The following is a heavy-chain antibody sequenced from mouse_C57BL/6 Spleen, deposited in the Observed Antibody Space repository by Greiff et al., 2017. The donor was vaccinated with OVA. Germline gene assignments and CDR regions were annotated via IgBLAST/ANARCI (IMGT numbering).Heavy chain of an antibody. D-gene: IGHD1-1*01. CDR3: ASPLYGGMDY. CDR2: IYPGDGDT. CDR1: GYAFSSSW. J-gene: IGHJ4*01. V-gene: IGHV1-82*01. Sequence: QVHVKQSGPELVKPGASVKISCKASGYAFSSSWMNWVQQRPGKGLEWIGRIYPGDGDTNYNGKFKGKATLTADKSSSTAYMQLSSLTSEDSAVYFCASPLYGGMDYWGQGTSVTVSS.